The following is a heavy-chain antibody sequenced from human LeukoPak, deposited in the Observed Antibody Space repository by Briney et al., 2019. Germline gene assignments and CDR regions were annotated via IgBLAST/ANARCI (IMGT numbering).Heavy chain of an antibody. CDR1: GGSISSYY. CDR2: IYHSGST. Sequence: PSETLSLTCTVSGGSISSYYWGWIRQPPGKGLEWIGSIYHSGSTYYNPSLKSRVTISVDTSKNQFSLKLSSVTAADTAVYYCARDKVGATLSWFDPWGQGTLVTVSS. D-gene: IGHD1-26*01. CDR3: ARDKVGATLSWFDP. V-gene: IGHV4-38-2*02. J-gene: IGHJ5*02.